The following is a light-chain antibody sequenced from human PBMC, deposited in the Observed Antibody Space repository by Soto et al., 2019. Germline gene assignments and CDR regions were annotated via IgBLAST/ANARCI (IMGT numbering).Light chain of an antibody. J-gene: IGLJ2*01. V-gene: IGLV2-11*01. Sequence: QSALTQPRSVSGSPGQSVTISCTGTSSDVGVHKFVSWYQLHPGRTPKLIIFDVSKRPSGVADRFSGSKSGNTASLTISGLQTEDEADYYCSSYTTNTTPLVFGGGTQLTVL. CDR3: SSYTTNTTPLV. CDR2: DVS. CDR1: SSDVGVHKF.